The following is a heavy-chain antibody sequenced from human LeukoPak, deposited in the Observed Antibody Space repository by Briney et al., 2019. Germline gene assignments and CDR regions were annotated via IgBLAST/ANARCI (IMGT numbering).Heavy chain of an antibody. Sequence: SVKVSCKASGGTFSSYAISWVRQAPGQGLEWLGGIIPIYGTANYAQKFQGRVTITADESTSTAYMELSSLRSEDTAVYYCASQFSNFYGDYGLDYWGQGTLVTVSS. CDR1: GGTFSSYA. V-gene: IGHV1-69*13. CDR2: IIPIYGTA. D-gene: IGHD4-17*01. J-gene: IGHJ4*02. CDR3: ASQFSNFYGDYGLDY.